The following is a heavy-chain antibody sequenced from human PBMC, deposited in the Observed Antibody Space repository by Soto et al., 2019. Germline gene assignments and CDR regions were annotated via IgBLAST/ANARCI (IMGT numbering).Heavy chain of an antibody. Sequence: QITLKESGPTLVKPTQTLTLTCTFSGFSLSTSGVGVGWIRQPPGKALEWLALIYWDDDKRYSPSLKSRLTXTXXTSKNQVVLTMTNMDPVDTATYYCAHNSAAAGFDYWGQGTLVTVSS. CDR3: AHNSAAAGFDY. V-gene: IGHV2-5*02. D-gene: IGHD6-13*01. CDR1: GFSLSTSGVG. J-gene: IGHJ4*02. CDR2: IYWDDDK.